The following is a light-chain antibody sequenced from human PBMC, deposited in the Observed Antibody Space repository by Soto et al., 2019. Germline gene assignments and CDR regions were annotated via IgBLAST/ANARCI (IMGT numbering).Light chain of an antibody. V-gene: IGKV1-27*01. Sequence: DIQMTQSPSSLSASVGDRVTITCRASQGVSKYLAWYQQKPGKVPKLLIYAASTLQSGVPSRFSGSGSGTDFTLTISSLQPEDVATYYCQKYNSALGTFGQGTKVDIK. CDR2: AAS. CDR1: QGVSKY. J-gene: IGKJ1*01. CDR3: QKYNSALGT.